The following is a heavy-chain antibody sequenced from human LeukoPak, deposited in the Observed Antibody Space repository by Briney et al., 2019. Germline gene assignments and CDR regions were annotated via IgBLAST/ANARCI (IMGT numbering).Heavy chain of an antibody. CDR1: GYPFTTYG. D-gene: IGHD3-3*01. V-gene: IGHV1-18*01. Sequence: GASVKVSCKASGYPFTTYGLSWVRQAPGQGLEWMGQISGNDGDTNYAQKFQGRVTMTTDTATSTAYMELTSLRPDDTAVYYCARDVPDFWSGFDYWGQGTLVTVSP. J-gene: IGHJ4*02. CDR3: ARDVPDFWSGFDY. CDR2: ISGNDGDT.